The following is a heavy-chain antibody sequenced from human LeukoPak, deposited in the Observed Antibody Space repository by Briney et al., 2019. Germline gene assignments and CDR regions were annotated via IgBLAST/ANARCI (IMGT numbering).Heavy chain of an antibody. D-gene: IGHD5-12*01. CDR3: ANLTAWDSGYDRPFDY. Sequence: GRSLRLSCAASGFTFSSYGMHWVRQAPGKGLEWVAVISYDGSNKYYADSVKGRFTISRDNSKNTLYLQMNSLRAEDTAVYYCANLTAWDSGYDRPFDYWGQGTLVTVSS. V-gene: IGHV3-30*18. J-gene: IGHJ4*02. CDR1: GFTFSSYG. CDR2: ISYDGSNK.